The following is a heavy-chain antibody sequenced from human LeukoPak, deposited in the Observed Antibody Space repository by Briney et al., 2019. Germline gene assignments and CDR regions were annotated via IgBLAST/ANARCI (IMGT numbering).Heavy chain of an antibody. CDR2: IKEDGSEI. D-gene: IGHD5-18*01. V-gene: IGHV3-7*01. Sequence: GGSLRLSCAASGFTFSTYWMSWVRQAPGKGLEWVANIKEDGSEIHHVDSVKGRFTISRDNAKNSLYLQMNSLRAEDTAVYYCARESGALRGYSFGLWGQGTLVTVSS. CDR3: ARESGALRGYSFGL. J-gene: IGHJ4*02. CDR1: GFTFSTYW.